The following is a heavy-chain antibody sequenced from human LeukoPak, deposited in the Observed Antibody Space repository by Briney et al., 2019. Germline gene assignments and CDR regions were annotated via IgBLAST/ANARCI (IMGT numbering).Heavy chain of an antibody. CDR1: GGTSNSSA. CDR2: IIPIFGTA. J-gene: IGHJ3*02. Sequence: SVKVSCKASGGTSNSSAISWVRQAPGQGLEWMGRIIPIFGTANYAQKFQGRVTITTDESTSTAYMELSSLRSEDTAVYYCAKTYDRNLWGAFDIWGQGTMVTVSS. CDR3: AKTYDRNLWGAFDI. D-gene: IGHD3-22*01. V-gene: IGHV1-69*05.